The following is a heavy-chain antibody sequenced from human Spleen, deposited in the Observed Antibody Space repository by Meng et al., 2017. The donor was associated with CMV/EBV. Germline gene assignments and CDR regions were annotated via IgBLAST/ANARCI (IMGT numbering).Heavy chain of an antibody. Sequence: ASVKVSCKASGYTFDSYGINWVRQAPGQGLEWIGWISVFSGYTDYAQRGQGRVTLTTDTSTSTAYMELRSLRSDDTAVYYCARASNLYYAMDLWGQGTTVTVSS. CDR3: ARASNLYYAMDL. CDR2: ISVFSGYT. D-gene: IGHD1-14*01. V-gene: IGHV1-18*01. CDR1: GYTFDSYG. J-gene: IGHJ6*02.